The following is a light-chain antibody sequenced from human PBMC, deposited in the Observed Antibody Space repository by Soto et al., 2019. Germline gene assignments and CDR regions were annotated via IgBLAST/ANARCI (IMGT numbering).Light chain of an antibody. CDR2: EVY. V-gene: IGLV2-8*01. CDR1: SSDIGGYNF. CDR3: SSHAGSNTPYA. J-gene: IGLJ1*01. Sequence: QSALTQPPSASGSPAQSVTISCTGTSSDIGGYNFVSWYQQHPGKAPKLIIYEVYKRPSGVPDRFSGSKSGNTASLTVSGLQAEDEADYYCSSHAGSNTPYAFGTGTKLTVL.